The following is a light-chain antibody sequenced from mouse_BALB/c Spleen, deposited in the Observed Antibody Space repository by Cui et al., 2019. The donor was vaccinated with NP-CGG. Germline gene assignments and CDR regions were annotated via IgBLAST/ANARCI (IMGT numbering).Light chain of an antibody. CDR3: ALWYSNHWV. CDR2: GTN. CDR1: TGTVTTSNY. V-gene: IGLV1*01. J-gene: IGLJ1*01. Sequence: QAVVTQESALTTSPGETVTLTCLSSTGTVTTSNYANCVQEKPDHLFTGLIGGTNNRAPGVPARFSGSLIGDKAALTITGAQTEDEAIYFCALWYSNHWVFGGGTKLTVL.